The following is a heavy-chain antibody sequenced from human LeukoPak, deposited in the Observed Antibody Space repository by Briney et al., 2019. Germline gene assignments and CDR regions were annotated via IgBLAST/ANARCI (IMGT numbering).Heavy chain of an antibody. J-gene: IGHJ4*02. CDR1: GGSISSYY. V-gene: IGHV4-59*01. CDR3: ARIGEERYFDWLLPFDY. Sequence: SETLSLTCTVSGGSISSYYWSWIRQPPGKGLEWIGYIYYSGSTNYNPSLKSRVTISVDTSKNQFSLKLSSVTAADTAVYYCARIGEERYFDWLLPFDYWGQGTLVTVSS. D-gene: IGHD3-9*01. CDR2: IYYSGST.